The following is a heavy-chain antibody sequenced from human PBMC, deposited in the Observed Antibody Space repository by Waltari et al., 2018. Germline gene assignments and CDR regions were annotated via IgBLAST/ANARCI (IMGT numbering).Heavy chain of an antibody. Sequence: EVRLVQSGPVVKKPGESLTISCQGSGYIFTHYWISWVRQMPGKGLEWMAKIDPRDSYTNYSLSVQGHVTISTDKSINTAFVQWHTLKASDTGVYYCARESYYDSGGYSVSWGQGTLVTVSS. J-gene: IGHJ4*02. V-gene: IGHV5-10-1*03. CDR2: IDPRDSYT. CDR3: ARESYYDSGGYSVS. D-gene: IGHD3-22*01. CDR1: GYIFTHYW.